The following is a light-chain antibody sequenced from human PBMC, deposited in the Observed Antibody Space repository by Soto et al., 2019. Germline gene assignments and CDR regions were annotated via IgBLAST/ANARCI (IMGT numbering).Light chain of an antibody. CDR3: QHHDNHPPLT. Sequence: DIQMTQSPSSLSASVGGRVTITCQASHDISHFVSWYQQTPGKAPKLLIYNAETLEAGVPSRFSGSGSETHFTLTISGLQPQDVATYYCQHHDNHPPLTFGGGTKVDIK. V-gene: IGKV1-33*01. CDR1: HDISHF. J-gene: IGKJ4*01. CDR2: NAE.